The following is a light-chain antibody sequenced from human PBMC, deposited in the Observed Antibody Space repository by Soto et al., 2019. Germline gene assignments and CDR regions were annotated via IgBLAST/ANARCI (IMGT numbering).Light chain of an antibody. CDR1: QSVSSSY. CDR2: GAS. Sequence: EIVLTKSPGTLYLSPGERATLSCRASQSVSSSYLAWYQQKPGQAPRLLIYGASSRATGTPDRFSGSGSGTDFTLTISRLEPEDFAVYYCQQYGSSPLFSFGPGTKVHIK. V-gene: IGKV3-20*01. CDR3: QQYGSSPLFS. J-gene: IGKJ3*01.